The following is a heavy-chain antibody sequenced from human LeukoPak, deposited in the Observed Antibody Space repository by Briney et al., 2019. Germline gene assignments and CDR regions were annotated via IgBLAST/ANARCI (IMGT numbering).Heavy chain of an antibody. CDR2: MSGSGGST. CDR3: AKAGSTVFDY. Sequence: PGGSLRLSCAASGFTFSSYAMSWVRQAPGKGLEWVSAMSGSGGSTYYADSVKGRVTISRANSKNTLYLQMNSLRAEDTAVYYCAKAGSTVFDYWGQGTLVTVSS. J-gene: IGHJ4*02. D-gene: IGHD3-10*01. CDR1: GFTFSSYA. V-gene: IGHV3-23*01.